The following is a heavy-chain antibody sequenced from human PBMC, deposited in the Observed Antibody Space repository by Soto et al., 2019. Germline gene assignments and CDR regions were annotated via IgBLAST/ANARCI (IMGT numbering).Heavy chain of an antibody. J-gene: IGHJ4*02. Sequence: GGSLRLSCSASGFTFSYYYMSWIRQAPGKGLEWVSYISSSGSTIYYADSVKGRFTISRDNAKNSLYLQMNSLRAEDTAVYYCARDLNXYYDILTGYSPQGYFDYWGQGTLVTVSS. CDR3: ARDLNXYYDILTGYSPQGYFDY. V-gene: IGHV3-11*01. D-gene: IGHD3-9*01. CDR2: ISSSGSTI. CDR1: GFTFSYYY.